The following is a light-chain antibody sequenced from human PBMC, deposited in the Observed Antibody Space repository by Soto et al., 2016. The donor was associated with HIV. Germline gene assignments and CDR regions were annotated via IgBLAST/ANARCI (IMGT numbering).Light chain of an antibody. V-gene: IGKV1-6*01. CDR2: VAS. Sequence: AIQMTQSPSSLSAYVGDRVTITCRASQAITNDLSWYQQKPGRAPKLLIYVASSLQSGVPSRFSGSGSGTDFTLTISGLQPEDFATYYCLTRLQLPVTTFGQGTKLEIK. CDR3: LTRLQLPVTT. J-gene: IGKJ2*01. CDR1: QAITND.